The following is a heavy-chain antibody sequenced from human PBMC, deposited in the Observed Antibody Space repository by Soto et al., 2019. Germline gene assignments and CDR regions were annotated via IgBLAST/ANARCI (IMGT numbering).Heavy chain of an antibody. Sequence: QVQLVQSGAEVKKPGASVKVSCKASGYTFTSYGISWVRQAPGQGLEWMGWISAYNGNTKYSQKFQGSVTISRDTSASTAYMELSSLRSEDTAVYYCARADILTGSLDYWGQGTLVTVSS. CDR2: ISAYNGNT. V-gene: IGHV1-18*01. CDR1: GYTFTSYG. D-gene: IGHD3-9*01. CDR3: ARADILTGSLDY. J-gene: IGHJ4*02.